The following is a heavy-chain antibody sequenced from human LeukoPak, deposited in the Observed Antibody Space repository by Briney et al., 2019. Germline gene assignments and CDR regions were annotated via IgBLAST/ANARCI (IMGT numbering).Heavy chain of an antibody. D-gene: IGHD4-17*01. J-gene: IGHJ3*02. CDR3: ARSRGDYMSDAFDI. CDR1: GFPFSSYA. Sequence: GSLRLSCAASGFPFSSYAMSWVRQAPGKGLEWVPAISGSGGRTYYADSVKGRFTISRDNSKNTLYLQMNSLRAEDTAVYYCARSRGDYMSDAFDIWGQGTMVTVSS. V-gene: IGHV3-23*01. CDR2: ISGSGGRT.